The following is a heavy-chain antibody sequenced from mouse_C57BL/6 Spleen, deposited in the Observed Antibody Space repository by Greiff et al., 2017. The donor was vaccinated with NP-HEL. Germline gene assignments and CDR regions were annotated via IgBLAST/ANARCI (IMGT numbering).Heavy chain of an antibody. D-gene: IGHD1-1*01. CDR3: ARAGTVVATDWYFDV. CDR2: ISSGGSYT. Sequence: EVKLMESGGDLVKPGGSLKLSCAASGFTFSSYGMSWVRQTPDKRLEWVATISSGGSYTYYPDSVKGRFTIFRDNATNTLYLQMSSLKPEETAMYYCARAGTVVATDWYFDVWGTGATVTVSS. CDR1: GFTFSSYG. J-gene: IGHJ1*03. V-gene: IGHV5-6*01.